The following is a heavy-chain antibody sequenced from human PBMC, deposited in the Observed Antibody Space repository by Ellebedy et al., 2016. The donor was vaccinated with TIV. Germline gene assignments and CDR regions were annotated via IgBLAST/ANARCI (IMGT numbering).Heavy chain of an antibody. Sequence: GESLKISCAASGFTFSSYAMHWVRQAPGKGLKWVAVISYDGSNKYYADSVKGRFTISRDNSKNTLYLQMNSLRAEDTAVYYCARVSQVWFGELLTRNYYYGMDVWGQGTTVTVSS. CDR2: ISYDGSNK. D-gene: IGHD3-10*01. V-gene: IGHV3-30-3*01. CDR3: ARVSQVWFGELLTRNYYYGMDV. CDR1: GFTFSSYA. J-gene: IGHJ6*02.